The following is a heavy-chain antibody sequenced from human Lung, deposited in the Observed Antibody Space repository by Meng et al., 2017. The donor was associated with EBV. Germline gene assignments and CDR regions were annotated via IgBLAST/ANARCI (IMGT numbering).Heavy chain of an antibody. J-gene: IGHJ2*01. V-gene: IGHV1-2*06. Sequence: GRSGAEVKKPGASVKVSCKASAYTFAGDYMHWVRQAPGQGLEWMGRINPNSGGANYAQKFQGRVTMTRDTSISTAYMELSRLRSDDTAVYYCAREGLVGDLRYFDLWGRGTLVTVSS. D-gene: IGHD3-16*01. CDR2: INPNSGGA. CDR3: AREGLVGDLRYFDL. CDR1: AYTFAGDY.